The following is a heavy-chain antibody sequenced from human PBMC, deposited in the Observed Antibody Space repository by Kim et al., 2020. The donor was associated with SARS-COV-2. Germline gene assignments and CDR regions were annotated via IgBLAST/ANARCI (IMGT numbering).Heavy chain of an antibody. V-gene: IGHV3-53*01. Sequence: GGSLRLSCAASGFTVGSNYMSWVRHAPGEGLEWVAVIYSGGTIYYADSAQGRFAISRDISKNTVYLQMNSLRVDDTAVYYCASQERGYVIFAADYHRYYFDSWGQGTLVTVSS. CDR3: ASQERGYVIFAADYHRYYFDS. D-gene: IGHD3-16*01. CDR1: GFTVGSNY. CDR2: IYSGGTI. J-gene: IGHJ5*01.